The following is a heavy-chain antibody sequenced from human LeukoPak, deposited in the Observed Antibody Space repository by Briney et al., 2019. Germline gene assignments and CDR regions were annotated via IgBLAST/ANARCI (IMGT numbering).Heavy chain of an antibody. CDR2: IDTSGST. J-gene: IGHJ6*03. V-gene: IGHV4-4*09. D-gene: IGHD2-2*01. CDR1: GGSISSYY. CDR3: ARIRDQYYFFMDV. Sequence: SETLSLTCTISGGSISSYYWSWIRQPPGKGLEWIGYIDTSGSTNYNPSLKSRVTISVDTSKNQFSLKLSSMTAADTAVYYCARIRDQYYFFMDVWGKGTTVTVSS.